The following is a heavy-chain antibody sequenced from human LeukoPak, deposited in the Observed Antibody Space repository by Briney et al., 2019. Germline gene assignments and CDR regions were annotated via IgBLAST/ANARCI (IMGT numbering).Heavy chain of an antibody. CDR1: GYTLTDYY. D-gene: IGHD3-9*01. V-gene: IGHV1-2*02. J-gene: IGHJ5*02. CDR3: ARHYGNDILTESGFDP. CDR2: INPNSGGT. Sequence: ASVKVSCKASGYTLTDYYMHWVRQAPGQGLEWMGWINPNSGGTKYAQKFQGRVTMTRDTSISTAYMGLGRLRSDDTAVYYCARHYGNDILTESGFDPWGQGTLVTVSS.